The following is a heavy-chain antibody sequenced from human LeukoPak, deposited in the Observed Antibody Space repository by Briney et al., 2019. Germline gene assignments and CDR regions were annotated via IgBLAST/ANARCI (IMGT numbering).Heavy chain of an antibody. Sequence: SETLSLTCAVYGGSFSGYYWSWIRQPPGKGLEWIGEINHSGSTNYNPSLKSRVTISVDTSKNQFSLKLSSVTAADTAVYYCARGPLGYCSSTSCYRFSEFDYWGQGTLVTVSS. CDR1: GGSFSGYY. V-gene: IGHV4-34*01. J-gene: IGHJ4*02. CDR3: ARGPLGYCSSTSCYRFSEFDY. CDR2: INHSGST. D-gene: IGHD2-2*01.